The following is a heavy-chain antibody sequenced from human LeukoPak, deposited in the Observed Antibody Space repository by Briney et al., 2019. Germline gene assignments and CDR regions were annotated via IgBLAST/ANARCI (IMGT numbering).Heavy chain of an antibody. CDR2: IYYSGST. CDR1: GGSISIYY. V-gene: IGHV4-59*08. Sequence: SETLSLTCTVYGGSISIYYWSWIRQPLGKGLEWIGYIYYSGSTNYNPSLKSRVTISVDTSKNQFSLKLSSVTAADTAVYYCARQDFADLEEGNWFDPWGQGTLVTVSS. J-gene: IGHJ5*02. D-gene: IGHD3-3*01. CDR3: ARQDFADLEEGNWFDP.